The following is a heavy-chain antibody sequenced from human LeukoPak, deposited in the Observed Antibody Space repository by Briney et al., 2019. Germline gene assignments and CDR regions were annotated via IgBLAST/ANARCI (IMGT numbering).Heavy chain of an antibody. CDR3: ARGGRLLTMIVVSWFDP. V-gene: IGHV3-53*01. CDR1: GFTVSSNY. CDR2: IYSGGST. D-gene: IGHD3-22*01. J-gene: IGHJ5*02. Sequence: GGSLRLSCAASGFTVSSNYMSWVRQAPGKGLEWVSVIYSGGSTYYADSVKGRFTISRDNSKNTLYLQMNSLRAEDTAVYYCARGGRLLTMIVVSWFDPWGQGTLVTVSS.